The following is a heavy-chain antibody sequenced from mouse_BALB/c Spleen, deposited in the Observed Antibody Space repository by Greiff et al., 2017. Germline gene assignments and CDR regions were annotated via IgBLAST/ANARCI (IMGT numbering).Heavy chain of an antibody. CDR2: INPSNGGT. J-gene: IGHJ1*01. CDR3: TRRGYGSSYRYWYFDV. V-gene: IGHV1S81*02. Sequence: VQLQQSGAELVKPGASVKLSCKASGYTFTSYYMYWVKQRPGQGLEWIGEINPSNGGTNFNEKFKSKATLTVDKSSSTAYMQLSSLTSEDSAVYYCTRRGYGSSYRYWYFDVWGAGTTVTVSS. D-gene: IGHD1-1*01. CDR1: GYTFTSYY.